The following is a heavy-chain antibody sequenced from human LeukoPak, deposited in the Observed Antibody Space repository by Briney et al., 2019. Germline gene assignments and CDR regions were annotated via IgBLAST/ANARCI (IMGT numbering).Heavy chain of an antibody. CDR1: GVSVSDGRYY. CDR2: KYYSGSA. J-gene: IGHJ3*01. CDR3: ATPYCSSISCLDVFNV. Sequence: SQTLTLTCNVSGVSVSDGRYYWTWIRQHPGKGLEWIGYKYYSGSAKYNPSLKSRLTISIDTSKNQFSLQLSSVTAADTATYYCATPYCSSISCLDVFNVWGQGTRVTVSS. V-gene: IGHV4-31*03. D-gene: IGHD2-2*01.